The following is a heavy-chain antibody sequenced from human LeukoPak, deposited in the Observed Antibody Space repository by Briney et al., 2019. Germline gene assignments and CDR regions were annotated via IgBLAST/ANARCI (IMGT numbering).Heavy chain of an antibody. CDR1: GFTFSSYS. Sequence: PGGSLRLSCAASGFTFSSYSMNWVRQAPGKGLEWVSSISSSGSYIYYADSVKGRFTISRDNAKNSLYLQMNSLRAEDTAVYYCVRGGHRYSDGLDIDYWGQGNLVTVSS. CDR2: ISSSGSYI. D-gene: IGHD5-18*01. J-gene: IGHJ4*02. V-gene: IGHV3-21*01. CDR3: VRGGHRYSDGLDIDY.